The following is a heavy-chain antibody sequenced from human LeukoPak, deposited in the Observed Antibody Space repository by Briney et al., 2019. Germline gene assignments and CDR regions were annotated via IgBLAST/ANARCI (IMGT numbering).Heavy chain of an antibody. CDR1: GGSISSSTYY. CDR2: IYYSGST. D-gene: IGHD2-15*01. J-gene: IGHJ5*02. Sequence: SETLSLTCTVSGGSISSSTYYWGWIRQPPGKGLEWIGTIYYSGSTDYNPSLKSRVTISVDTSKNQFSLKLSSVTASDTAVYYCARQPSHCSGGSCHLSSWFDPWGEGTLVSVSS. CDR3: ARQPSHCSGGSCHLSSWFDP. V-gene: IGHV4-39*01.